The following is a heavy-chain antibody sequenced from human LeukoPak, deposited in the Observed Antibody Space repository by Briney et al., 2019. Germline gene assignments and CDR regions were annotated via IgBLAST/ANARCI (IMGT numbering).Heavy chain of an antibody. CDR3: ATAEQLV. CDR2: LHPEDREV. Sequence: GASVKVSCRVSGDTLTEISIHWVRPTPGKGLEWMGGLHPEDREVIYAQKFQGRVTMTEDSSTDTAYMDLRSLRSEDTAVYYCATAEQLVWGQGTLVTVSS. D-gene: IGHD6-6*01. V-gene: IGHV1-24*01. J-gene: IGHJ4*02. CDR1: GDTLTEIS.